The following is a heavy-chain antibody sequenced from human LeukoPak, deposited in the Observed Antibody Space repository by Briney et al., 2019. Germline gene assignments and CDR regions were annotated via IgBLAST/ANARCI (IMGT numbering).Heavy chain of an antibody. CDR1: GFTVSSNY. Sequence: GGSLRLSCAASGFTVSSNYMIWVRQAPGKGLEWVSVIYSGGSTYYADSVKGGFIISRDNSKNTLYLQMNSLRAEDTAVFYCARGDYDRSGYYYGGFDYWGQGTLVTVSS. CDR2: IYSGGST. D-gene: IGHD3-22*01. CDR3: ARGDYDRSGYYYGGFDY. V-gene: IGHV3-66*01. J-gene: IGHJ4*02.